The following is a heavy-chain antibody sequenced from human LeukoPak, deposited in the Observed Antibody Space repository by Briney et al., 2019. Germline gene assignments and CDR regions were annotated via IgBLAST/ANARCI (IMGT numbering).Heavy chain of an antibody. CDR3: ASVSETTRIIVAPGAFDI. V-gene: IGHV4-59*01. CDR2: IYYSGST. CDR1: GGSISSYY. J-gene: IGHJ3*02. Sequence: SETLSLTCTVSGGSISSYYWSWSPQRPGKGLEWVGNIYYSGSTNYNPSLKSRVTISVVTSKNQFSLKLSSVTAADTAMYYCASVSETTRIIVAPGAFDIWGQGTMVTVSS. D-gene: IGHD3-22*01.